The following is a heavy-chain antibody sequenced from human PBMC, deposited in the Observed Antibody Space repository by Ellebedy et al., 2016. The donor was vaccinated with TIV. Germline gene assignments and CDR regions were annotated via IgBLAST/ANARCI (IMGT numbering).Heavy chain of an antibody. D-gene: IGHD2-15*01. Sequence: ASVKVSCXASGYTFTHYHMHWVREAPGQGLEWLGIINPSGGSTRYAQKFQGRVTMTRDTSTNTVYMDLSSLRAEDTAVYYCARDRGKGAVVVVAPMFPTAKYFYGMDVWGQGTTVTVSS. CDR3: ARDRGKGAVVVVAPMFPTAKYFYGMDV. CDR2: INPSGGST. CDR1: GYTFTHYH. V-gene: IGHV1-46*01. J-gene: IGHJ6*01.